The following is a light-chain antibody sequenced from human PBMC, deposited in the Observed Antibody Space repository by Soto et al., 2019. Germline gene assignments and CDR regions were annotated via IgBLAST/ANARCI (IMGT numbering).Light chain of an antibody. V-gene: IGKV3-15*01. CDR1: QSVSRR. J-gene: IGKJ4*01. Sequence: EIVMTQSPGTLSVSPGERATLSSRASQSVSRRLAWYQQKPGQAPRLLIYGASTRATGIPSRFSGSGSGTEFTLTISSLQSEDFAVYYCQHYDNWPPLTFCGGTKVEIK. CDR3: QHYDNWPPLT. CDR2: GAS.